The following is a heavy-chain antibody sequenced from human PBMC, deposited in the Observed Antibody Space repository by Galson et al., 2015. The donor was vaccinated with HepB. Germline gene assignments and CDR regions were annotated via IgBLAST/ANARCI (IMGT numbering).Heavy chain of an antibody. V-gene: IGHV3-66*01. D-gene: IGHD3-22*01. J-gene: IGHJ3*02. Sequence: SLRLSCAASGFTVSSNYMSWVRQAPGKGLEWVSVIYSGGSTYYADSVKGRFTISRDNSKNTLYLQMNSLRAEDTAVYYCAKVYYYDSSGYYYGDAFDIWGQGTMVTVSS. CDR3: AKVYYYDSSGYYYGDAFDI. CDR2: IYSGGST. CDR1: GFTVSSNY.